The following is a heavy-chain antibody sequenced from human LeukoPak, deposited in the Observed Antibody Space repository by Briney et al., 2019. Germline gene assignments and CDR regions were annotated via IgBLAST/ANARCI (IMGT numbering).Heavy chain of an antibody. J-gene: IGHJ6*03. Sequence: GGSLRLSCVASGFTFTNYGMNWVRQAPGKGLEWVSAISGSGGSTYYADSVKGRFTISRDNSKNTLYLQMNSLRAEDTAVYYCAKIPSTSCCSYYYYYYMDVWGKGTTVTVSS. D-gene: IGHD2-2*01. CDR1: GFTFTNYG. V-gene: IGHV3-23*01. CDR2: ISGSGGST. CDR3: AKIPSTSCCSYYYYYYMDV.